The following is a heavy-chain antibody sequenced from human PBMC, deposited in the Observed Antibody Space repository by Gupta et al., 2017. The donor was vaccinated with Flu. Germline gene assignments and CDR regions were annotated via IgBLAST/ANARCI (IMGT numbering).Heavy chain of an antibody. V-gene: IGHV3-21*06. Sequence: EVQLVESGGGLVKPGGSLRLSCAASGFLFSSHNMNWVRQAPGKGLEWVSSITSSSSFIYYADSVKGRFTISRDNAKNSLYLQMNSLRVEDTAVYYCARGVKVTTSIPGDWGQGTLVTVSS. J-gene: IGHJ4*02. CDR2: ITSSSSFI. CDR1: GFLFSSHN. CDR3: ARGVKVTTSIPGD. D-gene: IGHD4-17*01.